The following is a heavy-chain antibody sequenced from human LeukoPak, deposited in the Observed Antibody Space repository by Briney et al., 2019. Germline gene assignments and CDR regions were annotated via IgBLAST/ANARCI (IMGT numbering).Heavy chain of an antibody. CDR2: IYYSGTT. V-gene: IGHV4-59*08. CDR1: GGSISNYY. CDR3: ARRAGTGTDAFDI. J-gene: IGHJ3*02. Sequence: SETLSLTCSVSGGSISNYYWSWIRQSPGKGLEWIGYIYYSGTTNYNPFLKSRVIISVDTSKNQFSLKVSSVTAADTAVYYCARRAGTGTDAFDIWGQGTMVTVSS. D-gene: IGHD1-7*01.